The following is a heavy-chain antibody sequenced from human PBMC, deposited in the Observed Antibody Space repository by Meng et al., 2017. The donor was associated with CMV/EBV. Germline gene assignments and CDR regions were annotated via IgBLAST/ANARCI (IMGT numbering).Heavy chain of an antibody. CDR1: GYTFTGYY. J-gene: IGHJ6*02. CDR2: INPNSGGT. CDR3: ARVYPGIAAAGPFYGMDV. D-gene: IGHD6-13*01. Sequence: VQLVQSGAEVKKPGASVQVSCKASGYTFTGYYMHWVRQAPGQGLEWMGWINPNSGGTNYAQKFQGRVTMTRDTSISTAYMELSRLRSDDTAVYYCARVYPGIAAAGPFYGMDVWGQGTTVTVSS. V-gene: IGHV1-2*02.